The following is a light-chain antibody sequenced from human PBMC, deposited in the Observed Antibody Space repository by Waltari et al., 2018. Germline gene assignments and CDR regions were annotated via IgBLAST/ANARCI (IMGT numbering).Light chain of an antibody. CDR1: QSISNY. CDR3: QQSYKTPYT. J-gene: IGKJ2*01. V-gene: IGKV1-39*01. Sequence: DIQMTQSPSSLSASVGDRVTITCRASQSISNYLNWYQQPPGKAPKLLIYAASSLQSGVTSRFGGSGSGKDFTLTIMSLQPEDSATYYCQQSYKTPYTFGQGTKLEIK. CDR2: AAS.